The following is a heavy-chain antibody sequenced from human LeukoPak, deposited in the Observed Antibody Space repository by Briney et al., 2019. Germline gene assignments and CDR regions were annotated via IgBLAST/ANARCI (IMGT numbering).Heavy chain of an antibody. V-gene: IGHV4-34*01. D-gene: IGHD6-13*01. CDR2: INHSGST. CDR1: GGSFSGYY. J-gene: IGHJ3*02. Sequence: PSETLSLTCAVYGGSFSGYYWSWIRQPPGKGLEWIGEINHSGSTNYNPSLKSRVTISVDKSKNQFSLKLSSVTAADTAVYYCARVAAAAASAGAFDIWGQGTMVTVSS. CDR3: ARVAAAAASAGAFDI.